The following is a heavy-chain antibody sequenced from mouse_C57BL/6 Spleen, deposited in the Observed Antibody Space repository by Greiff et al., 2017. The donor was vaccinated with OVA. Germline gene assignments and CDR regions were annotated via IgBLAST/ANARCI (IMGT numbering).Heavy chain of an antibody. CDR3: ARRGSTVVATEYDLDD. D-gene: IGHD1-1*01. Sequence: VQLQQSGPELVKPGASVKISCKASGYAFSSSWMNWVKQRPGKGLEWIGRIYPGDGDTNYNGKFKGKATLTADKSSSTAYMQLSSLTSEDSAVYFCARRGSTVVATEYDLDDWGQGTTLTVAS. J-gene: IGHJ2*01. V-gene: IGHV1-82*01. CDR1: GYAFSSSW. CDR2: IYPGDGDT.